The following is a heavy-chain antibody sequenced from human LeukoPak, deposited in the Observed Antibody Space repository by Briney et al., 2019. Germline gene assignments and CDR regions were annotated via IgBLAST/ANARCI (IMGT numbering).Heavy chain of an antibody. CDR2: INHSGST. J-gene: IGHJ4*02. D-gene: IGHD3-10*01. CDR3: ARGGVTMVRGVPNFDY. CDR1: GGSFSGYY. Sequence: SETLSLTCAVYGGSFSGYYWSWIRQPPGKGLEWIGEINHSGSTNYNPSHKSRVTISVDTSKNQFSLKLSSVTAADTAVYYCARGGVTMVRGVPNFDYWGQGTLVTVSS. V-gene: IGHV4-34*01.